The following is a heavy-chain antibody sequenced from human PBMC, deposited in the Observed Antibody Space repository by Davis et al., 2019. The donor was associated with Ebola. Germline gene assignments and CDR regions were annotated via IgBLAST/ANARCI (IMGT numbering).Heavy chain of an antibody. J-gene: IGHJ6*04. D-gene: IGHD5-12*01. CDR1: GFTVSSYG. CDR2: IWYDGSNK. CDR3: AKVLGSGYGRGYYYYYYGMDV. V-gene: IGHV3-33*08. Sequence: GESLKISCAASGFTVSSYGMHWVRQAPGKGLEWVAVIWYDGSNKYYADSVKGRFTISRDNSKNTLYLQMNSLRAEDTAVYYCAKVLGSGYGRGYYYYYYGMDVWGKGTTVTVSS.